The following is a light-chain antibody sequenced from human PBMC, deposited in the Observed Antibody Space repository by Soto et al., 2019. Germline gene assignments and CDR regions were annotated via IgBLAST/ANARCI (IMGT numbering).Light chain of an antibody. Sequence: DIQVTQSPSTLSASVGDRVTITCRASQNVFTWLAWYQHRPGKAPKLLISDASILESGVPSRFSGSGSGTEFTLTITSLQSDDFATYYCQEYNSHSFGGGTKVEIK. CDR2: DAS. V-gene: IGKV1-5*01. CDR3: QEYNSHS. CDR1: QNVFTW. J-gene: IGKJ4*01.